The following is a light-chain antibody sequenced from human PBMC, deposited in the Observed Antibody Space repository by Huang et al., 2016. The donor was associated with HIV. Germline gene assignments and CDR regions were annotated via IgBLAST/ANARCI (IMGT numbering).Light chain of an antibody. CDR2: GAS. J-gene: IGKJ1*01. CDR3: QQYDRSVWT. Sequence: EIVLTQSPGTLSLSPGERATLSCRASQSVSSSYLAWYQQKPGQAPRLLIYGASSRATGIPDRFSGSGSGTDFTLTISRLEPEDFAVYYCQQYDRSVWTFGQGTKVEIK. CDR1: QSVSSSY. V-gene: IGKV3-20*01.